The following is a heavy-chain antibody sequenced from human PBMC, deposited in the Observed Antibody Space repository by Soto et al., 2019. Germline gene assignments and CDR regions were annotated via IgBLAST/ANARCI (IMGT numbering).Heavy chain of an antibody. J-gene: IGHJ5*02. V-gene: IGHV4-31*03. CDR2: IYYIGST. CDR1: GGSIRSGGYY. Sequence: PSETQSLTCTVSGGSIRSGGYYWNWIRQHPGKDLEWIGYIYYIGSTYYNPSLKSRVTISLDTSKNQFSLKLSSVTAADTAVYYCARSVFPWGQGTLVTVSS. CDR3: ARSVFP.